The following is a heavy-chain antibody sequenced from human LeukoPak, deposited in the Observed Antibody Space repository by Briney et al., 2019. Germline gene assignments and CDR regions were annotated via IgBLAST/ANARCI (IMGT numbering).Heavy chain of an antibody. V-gene: IGHV4-39*01. CDR3: ARLENYRYYFDC. Sequence: SETLSLTCSVSGGSIRSSSYYWGWIRQAPGTGLEWIGSMYYSGSTYYNPSLKSRVTMSVDTSKNQFSLKLNSVTAADTAVYYCARLENYRYYFDCWGQGTLVTVSS. J-gene: IGHJ4*02. CDR2: MYYSGST. CDR1: GGSIRSSSYY. D-gene: IGHD1-7*01.